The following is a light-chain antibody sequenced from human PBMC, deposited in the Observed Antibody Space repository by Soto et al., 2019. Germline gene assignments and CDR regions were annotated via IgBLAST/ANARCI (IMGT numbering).Light chain of an antibody. V-gene: IGLV1-40*01. J-gene: IGLJ1*01. CDR1: NSNIGADYD. Sequence: QSVMTQQPSVSGALGQRVTIPCTGSNSNIGADYDVHCYQHLPGSAPKLLIQHYINRHSGVPDRVSGSKSGTSYSMAITGLQADDEADYYCHSYDSSLNGYVFGTCTMVTVL. CDR3: HSYDSSLNGYV. CDR2: HYI.